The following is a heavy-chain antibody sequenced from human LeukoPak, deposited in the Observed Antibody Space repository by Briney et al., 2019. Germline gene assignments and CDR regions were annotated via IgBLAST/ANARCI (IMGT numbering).Heavy chain of an antibody. D-gene: IGHD3-10*01. CDR2: SKGDGSSK. CDR1: GFTLSSYW. Sequence: GGSLRLSCAASGFTLSSYWMDWVRQAPGKGLEWVANSKGDGSSKYYVDSVKGRFTVSIDNAKNSLYLQMNSLRAEDTAVYYCARDVGGSVDYWGQGTLVTVSS. CDR3: ARDVGGSVDY. J-gene: IGHJ4*02. V-gene: IGHV3-7*01.